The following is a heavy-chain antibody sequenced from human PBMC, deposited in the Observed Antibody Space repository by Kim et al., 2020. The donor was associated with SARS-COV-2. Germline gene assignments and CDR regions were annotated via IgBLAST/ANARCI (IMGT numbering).Heavy chain of an antibody. Sequence: GGSLRLSCSGSGGSFSDVAIHWVRRAPGKGLEYVSATTRSGDGSFYADSVEGRFTVSRDNSKKTLYLQMKSLTFEDTSVDYFVRYGRNYGAVHWGQGTLVFVSS. CDR2: TTRSGDGS. CDR1: GGSFSDVA. V-gene: IGHV3-64D*06. D-gene: IGHD3-10*01. CDR3: VRYGRNYGAVH. J-gene: IGHJ4*02.